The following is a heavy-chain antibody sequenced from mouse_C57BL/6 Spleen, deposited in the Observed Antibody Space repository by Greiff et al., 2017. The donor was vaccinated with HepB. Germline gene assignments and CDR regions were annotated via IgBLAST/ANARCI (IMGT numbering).Heavy chain of an antibody. CDR1: GYTFTSYW. CDR2: IYPGSGST. Sequence: QVQLQQPGAELVKPGASVKMSCKASGYTFTSYWITWVKQRPGQGLEWIGDIYPGSGSTNYNEKFKSKATLTVDTSSSTAYMQLSSLTSEDSAVYYCARERAPYYGSSYEVYWGQGTTLTVSS. D-gene: IGHD1-1*01. V-gene: IGHV1-55*01. J-gene: IGHJ2*01. CDR3: ARERAPYYGSSYEVY.